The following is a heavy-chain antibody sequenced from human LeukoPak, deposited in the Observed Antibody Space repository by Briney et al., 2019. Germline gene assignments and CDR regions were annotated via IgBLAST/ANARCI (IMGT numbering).Heavy chain of an antibody. CDR3: AKDNGGGWLLPY. CDR1: GFTFSNYG. J-gene: IGHJ4*02. D-gene: IGHD2-21*01. CDR2: ITGSGVST. V-gene: IGHV3-23*01. Sequence: PGGSLRLSCAASGFTFSNYGMSWVRQAPGKGLEWVSAITGSGVSTYCADSVKGRFTISRDNSKNTLYLQMNSLRAEDTAVYYCAKDNGGGWLLPYWGQGTLVTVSS.